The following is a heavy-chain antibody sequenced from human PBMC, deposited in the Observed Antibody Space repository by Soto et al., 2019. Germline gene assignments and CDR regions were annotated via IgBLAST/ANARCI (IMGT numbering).Heavy chain of an antibody. V-gene: IGHV3-23*01. D-gene: IGHD4-17*01. CDR1: GFTFSHYT. Sequence: EVQLLESGGDLVQPGGSLRLSCAASGFTFSHYTMSWVRQLPGKGLEWVSGINGGNGPTYYADSVKGRFTISRDISQNTLYLQMNSLRVGDTAIYYCAKDKEPDGACDFDYWGQGTLVTVSS. CDR2: INGGNGPT. CDR3: AKDKEPDGACDFDY. J-gene: IGHJ4*02.